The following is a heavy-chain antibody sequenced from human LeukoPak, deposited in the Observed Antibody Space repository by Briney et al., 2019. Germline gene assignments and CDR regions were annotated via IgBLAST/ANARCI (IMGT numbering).Heavy chain of an antibody. Sequence: ASVKVSCKASGYTFTGYYMHWVRQAPGQGLEWMGWINPNRGGTNYAQKFQGRVTMTRDTSISTAYMELSRLRSDDTAVYYCARVFGVVTDDAFDIWGQGTMVTVSS. CDR3: ARVFGVVTDDAFDI. CDR1: GYTFTGYY. D-gene: IGHD3-3*01. CDR2: INPNRGGT. V-gene: IGHV1-2*02. J-gene: IGHJ3*02.